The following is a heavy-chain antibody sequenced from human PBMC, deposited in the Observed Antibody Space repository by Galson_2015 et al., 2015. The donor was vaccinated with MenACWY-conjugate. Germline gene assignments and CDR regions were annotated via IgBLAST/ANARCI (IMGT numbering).Heavy chain of an antibody. J-gene: IGHJ3*01. D-gene: IGHD4-17*01. CDR1: GFPLSGCW. CDR3: ARDHPSTYGIAWDLFEL. Sequence: SLRLSCAASGFPLSGCWMAWVRQAPGKGLEWVANIKQDGSEKYYVDSVKGRFTISRDNTKNSLYLEMNSLRAEDTAVYYCARDHPSTYGIAWDLFELWGQGTMVTVSS. V-gene: IGHV3-7*03. CDR2: IKQDGSEK.